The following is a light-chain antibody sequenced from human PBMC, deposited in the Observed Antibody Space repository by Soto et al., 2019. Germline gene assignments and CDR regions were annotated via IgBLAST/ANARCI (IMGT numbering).Light chain of an antibody. V-gene: IGLV2-14*03. CDR1: NSDVGAYDF. J-gene: IGLJ1*01. CDR2: EVS. CDR3: SSYTSSSTRV. Sequence: VLNQPASLSGAPGQSVTHSSTGTNSDVGAYDFVSWYQQHPDKAPKLMIYEVSNRPSGVSNRFSGSKSVNTATLTISGLQAEDEADYYCSSYTSSSTRVFGTGTKVTVL.